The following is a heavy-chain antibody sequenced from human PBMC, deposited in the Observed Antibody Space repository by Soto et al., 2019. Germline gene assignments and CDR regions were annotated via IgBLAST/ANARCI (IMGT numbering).Heavy chain of an antibody. Sequence: QVQLVESGGGVVQPGRSLRLSCAASGFTFSNYGMHWVRQAPGKGLEWVASISYDGDNEYYADSVRGRFTISRYNSKNNMYLQTSSLRNEDTAVYYCEKDGGLVYCNSPGCSAKHFDYGGQGTLVTVSS. V-gene: IGHV3-30*18. J-gene: IGHJ4*02. CDR3: EKDGGLVYCNSPGCSAKHFDY. D-gene: IGHD2-2*01. CDR1: GFTFSNYG. CDR2: ISYDGDNE.